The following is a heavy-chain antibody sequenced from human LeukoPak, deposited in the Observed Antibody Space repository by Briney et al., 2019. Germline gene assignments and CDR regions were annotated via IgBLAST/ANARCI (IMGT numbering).Heavy chain of an antibody. D-gene: IGHD2-8*01. V-gene: IGHV4-39*01. Sequence: SETLSLTCTVSGGSISSSSYYWGWIRQPPGKGLEWIGSIYYSGSTYYNPSLKSRVIISVDTSKNQFSLKLSSVTAADTAVYYCASLKRKIGYCTNGVCYSGLDYWGQGTLVTVSS. CDR3: ASLKRKIGYCTNGVCYSGLDY. CDR2: IYYSGST. J-gene: IGHJ4*02. CDR1: GGSISSSSYY.